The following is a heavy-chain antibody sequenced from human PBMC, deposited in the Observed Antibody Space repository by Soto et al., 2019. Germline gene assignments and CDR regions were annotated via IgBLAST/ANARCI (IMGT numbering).Heavy chain of an antibody. D-gene: IGHD2-2*01. CDR2: IYHSGNT. V-gene: IGHV4-4*02. Sequence: QVQLQESGPGLVKASETLSLTCAVSGDSISSGAWWSWVRQSPGKGLQWIGEIYHSGNTRNNPSLKSRVTMSVDKSNNQFSLNLMSVTAADTATYYCARDSRTGCSSTDCYMSWGREILVTVSS. CDR1: GDSISSGAW. J-gene: IGHJ5*02. CDR3: ARDSRTGCSSTDCYMS.